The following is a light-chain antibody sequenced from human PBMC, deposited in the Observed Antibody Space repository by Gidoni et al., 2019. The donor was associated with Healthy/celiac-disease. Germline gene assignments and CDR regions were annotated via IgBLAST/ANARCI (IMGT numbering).Light chain of an antibody. CDR2: AAS. Sequence: GHRVTITCRASQSISSYLNWYQQKPGKAPKLLIYAASSLQSGVPSRFSGSGSRTDFTLTISSLQPEDFATYYCQQSYSTLTFGGGTKVEIK. V-gene: IGKV1-39*01. CDR1: QSISSY. CDR3: QQSYSTLT. J-gene: IGKJ4*01.